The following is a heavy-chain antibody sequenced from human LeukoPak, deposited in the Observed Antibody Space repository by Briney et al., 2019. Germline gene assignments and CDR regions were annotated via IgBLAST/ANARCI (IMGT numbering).Heavy chain of an antibody. CDR1: GYTFTSYD. CDR3: ARGRDGYNFGYFDL. D-gene: IGHD5-24*01. Sequence: ASVTVSCKASGYTFTSYDINWVRQATGQGLEWMGWMTPNSGYTGYAQKFQGRVTITRNTSITTAYMELSSLRFEDTAVYYCARGRDGYNFGYFDLWGRGTLVTVSS. CDR2: MTPNSGYT. V-gene: IGHV1-8*03. J-gene: IGHJ2*01.